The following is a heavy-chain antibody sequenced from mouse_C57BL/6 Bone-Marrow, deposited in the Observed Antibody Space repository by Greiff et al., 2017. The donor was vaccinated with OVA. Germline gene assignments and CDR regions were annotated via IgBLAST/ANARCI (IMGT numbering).Heavy chain of an antibody. D-gene: IGHD1-1*01. CDR1: GISITTGNYR. V-gene: IGHV3-5*01. CDR2: IYYSGTI. CDR3: ARESGTHYYGSSPYWYFDV. Sequence: EVKLMESGPGLVKPSQTVFLTCTVTGISITTGNYRWSWIRQFPGNKLEWIGYIYYSGTITYNPSLTSRTTITRDTPKNQFFLEMNSLTAEDTATYYCARESGTHYYGSSPYWYFDVWGTGTTVTVSS. J-gene: IGHJ1*03.